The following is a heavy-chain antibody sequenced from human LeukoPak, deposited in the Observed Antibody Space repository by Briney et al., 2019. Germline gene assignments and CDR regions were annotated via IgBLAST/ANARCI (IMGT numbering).Heavy chain of an antibody. CDR3: AKDHYSSGNWFDP. CDR2: ISGSGGST. Sequence: GGSLRLSCAASGFTFSSYAMSWVRQAPGQGLEWVSVISGSGGSTYYADSVKGRFTISRDNSKSTLYLQVNSLRAEDTAVYYCAKDHYSSGNWFDPWGQGTLVTVCS. CDR1: GFTFSSYA. V-gene: IGHV3-23*01. J-gene: IGHJ5*02. D-gene: IGHD6-19*01.